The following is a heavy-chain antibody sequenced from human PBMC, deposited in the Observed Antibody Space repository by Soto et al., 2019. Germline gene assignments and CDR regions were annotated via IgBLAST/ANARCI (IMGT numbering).Heavy chain of an antibody. J-gene: IGHJ4*02. D-gene: IGHD3-22*01. V-gene: IGHV1-46*03. CDR2: INPSGGST. CDR1: GYTFTSYY. CDR3: ARAVEKYFDSSVYYLDY. Sequence: AASVKVSCKASGYTFTSYYMHWVRQAPGQGLEWMGIINPSGGSTSYAQKFQGRVTMTRDTSTSTVYMELSSLRSEDTAVYYCARAVEKYFDSSVYYLDYWGQETLVTVSS.